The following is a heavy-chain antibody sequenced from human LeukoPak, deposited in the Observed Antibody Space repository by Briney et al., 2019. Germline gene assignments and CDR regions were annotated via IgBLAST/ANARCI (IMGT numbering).Heavy chain of an antibody. CDR2: IYSSGST. CDR3: ARGYCSGTSCYISYYFDY. CDR1: GFTFSSYA. Sequence: GSLRLSCAASGFTFSSYAMSWIRQPPGKGLEWIGYIYSSGSTNYNPSLKSRVTISVDTSKNQFSLKLSSVTAADTAVYYCARGYCSGTSCYISYYFDYWGQGTLVTVSS. D-gene: IGHD2-2*02. J-gene: IGHJ4*02. V-gene: IGHV4-59*01.